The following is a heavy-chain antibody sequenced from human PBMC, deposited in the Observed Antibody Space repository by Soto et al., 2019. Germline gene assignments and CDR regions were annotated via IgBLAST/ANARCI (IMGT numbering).Heavy chain of an antibody. V-gene: IGHV1-46*01. J-gene: IGHJ6*02. CDR3: ARDRGSAADGEYYYHGMDV. CDR1: GYTFTSYY. Sequence: ASVKVSCKASGYTFTSYYMHWVRQAPGQGLEWMGIVNPSGGSTDYAQNFQGRVTMSRDASTRTVYMGLSSLRSEDTAVYFCARDRGSAADGEYYYHGMDVWGQGTTVTVYS. D-gene: IGHD6-13*01. CDR2: VNPSGGST.